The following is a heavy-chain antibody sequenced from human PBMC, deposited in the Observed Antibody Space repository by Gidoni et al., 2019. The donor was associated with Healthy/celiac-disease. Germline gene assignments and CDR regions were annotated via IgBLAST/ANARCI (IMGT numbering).Heavy chain of an antibody. CDR2: IYWDDDK. J-gene: IGHJ3*02. CDR3: AHPWGTGGAFDI. Sequence: QITLQESAPPLVQPTQPLTLTCTFSGFSPSTSGVGVGWIRQPPGKALEWLALIYWDDDKRYSPSLKSRLTITKDTSKNQVVLTMTNMDPVDTATYDCAHPWGTGGAFDIWGQGTMVTVSS. D-gene: IGHD3-16*01. CDR1: GFSPSTSGVG. V-gene: IGHV2-5*02.